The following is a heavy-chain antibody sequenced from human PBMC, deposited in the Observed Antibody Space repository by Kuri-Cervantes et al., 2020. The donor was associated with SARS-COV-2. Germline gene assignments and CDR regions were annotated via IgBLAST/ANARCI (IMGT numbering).Heavy chain of an antibody. CDR2: IYYSGST. CDR3: ARVKAPVLRFLEWPKKTYYFDY. Sequence: LRLSCTVSGGSISSGGYYWSWIRQHPGKGLEWIGYIYYSGSTYYNPSLKSRVTISVDTSKNQSSLKLSSVTAADTAVYYCARVKAPVLRFLEWPKKTYYFDYWGQGTLVTVSS. CDR1: GGSISSGGYY. V-gene: IGHV4-31*03. J-gene: IGHJ4*02. D-gene: IGHD3-3*01.